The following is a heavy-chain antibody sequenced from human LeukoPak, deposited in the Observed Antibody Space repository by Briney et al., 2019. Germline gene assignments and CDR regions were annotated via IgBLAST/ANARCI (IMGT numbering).Heavy chain of an antibody. J-gene: IGHJ4*02. Sequence: ASVKVSCKASGYTFTGYYMHWVRQAPGQGLEWMGWINPNSGGTNYAQKFQGRVTMNRDTSISTAYMELSRLRSDDTAVYYCARGSDDFWSGYSPSYWGRGTLDTVSS. V-gene: IGHV1-2*02. CDR3: ARGSDDFWSGYSPSY. D-gene: IGHD3-3*01. CDR1: GYTFTGYY. CDR2: INPNSGGT.